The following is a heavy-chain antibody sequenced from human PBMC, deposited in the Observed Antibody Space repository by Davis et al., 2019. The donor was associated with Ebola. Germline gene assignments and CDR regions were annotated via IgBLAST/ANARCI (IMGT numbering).Heavy chain of an antibody. V-gene: IGHV4-4*02. CDR1: GASITRNSW. D-gene: IGHD2-2*01. J-gene: IGHJ3*02. CDR2: IYHSGSP. Sequence: SETLSLTCAVSGASITRNSWWTWVRQPPGRGLEWIGEIYHSGSPNYNPSLKSRVTISVDTSKNQFSLKLSSVTAADTAVYYCARGFVSVPDGMRFGDAFDIWGQGTTVTVS. CDR3: ARGFVSVPDGMRFGDAFDI.